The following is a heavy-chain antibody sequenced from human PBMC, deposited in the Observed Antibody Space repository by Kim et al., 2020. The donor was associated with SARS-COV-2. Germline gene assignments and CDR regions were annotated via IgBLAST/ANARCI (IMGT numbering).Heavy chain of an antibody. CDR3: ARDPYIAAAGNYYYYGMDV. CDR2: IWYDGSNK. V-gene: IGHV3-33*01. J-gene: IGHJ6*02. Sequence: GGSLRLSCAASGFTFSSYGMHWVCQAPGKGLEWVAVIWYDGSNKYYADSVKGRFTISRDNSKNTLYLQMNSLRAEDTAVYYCARDPYIAAAGNYYYYGMDVWGQGTTVTVSS. D-gene: IGHD6-13*01. CDR1: GFTFSSYG.